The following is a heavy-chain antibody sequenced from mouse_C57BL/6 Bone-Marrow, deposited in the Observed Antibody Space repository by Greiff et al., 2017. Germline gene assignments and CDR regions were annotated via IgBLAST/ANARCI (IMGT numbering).Heavy chain of an antibody. D-gene: IGHD1-1*01. CDR3: ARSFYLYFDY. CDR1: GYTFTSYW. J-gene: IGHJ2*01. V-gene: IGHV1-64*01. Sequence: QVQLQQPGAELVKPGASVKLSCKASGYTFTSYWMHWVKQRPGQGLEWIGMIHPNSGSTNYNEKFKSKATLTVDKSSSTAYMQHSSLTSEDSAVYYCARSFYLYFDYWGQGTTLTVSS. CDR2: IHPNSGST.